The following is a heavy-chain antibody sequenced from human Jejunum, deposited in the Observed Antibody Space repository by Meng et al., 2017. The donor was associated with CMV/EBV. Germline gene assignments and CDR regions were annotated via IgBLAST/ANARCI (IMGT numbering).Heavy chain of an antibody. D-gene: IGHD2-2*02. J-gene: IGHJ4*02. Sequence: YYWRWVRQSPGKGLEWLGYIQYSESTKYNPSLESRVTMSLDRSWNQFSLRLSSVTAADTAVYFCARVGAFCSSSSCYNDPLLEYWGQGTLVTVSS. CDR1: YY. V-gene: IGHV4-59*01. CDR2: IQYSEST. CDR3: ARVGAFCSSSSCYNDPLLEY.